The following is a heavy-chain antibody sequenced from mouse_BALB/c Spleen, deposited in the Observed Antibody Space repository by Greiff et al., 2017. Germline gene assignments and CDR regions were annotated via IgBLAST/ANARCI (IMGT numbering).Heavy chain of an antibody. CDR2: IYPGDGDT. V-gene: IGHV1-87*01. CDR1: GYTFTSYW. D-gene: IGHD1-1*01. CDR3: ARYGSSRYWYFDV. Sequence: VQLQQSGAELARPGASVKLSCKASGYTFTSYWMQWVKQRPGQGLEWIGAIYPGDGDTRYTQKFKGKATLTADKSSSTAYMQLSSLASEDSAVYYCARYGSSRYWYFDVWGAGTTVTVSS. J-gene: IGHJ1*01.